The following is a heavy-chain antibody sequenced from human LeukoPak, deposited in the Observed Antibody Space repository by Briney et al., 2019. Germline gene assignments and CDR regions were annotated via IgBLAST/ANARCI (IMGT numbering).Heavy chain of an antibody. D-gene: IGHD3-3*01. V-gene: IGHV4-39*01. CDR2: IYYSGST. CDR1: GGSISSSSYY. J-gene: IGHJ3*02. Sequence: SETLSLTCTVSGGSISSSSYYWGWIRQPPGKGLEWIGSIYYSGSTYYNPSLKSRVTISVDTSKNQFSLKLSSVTAADTAVYYCARRGHYDDAFDIWGQGTMVTVSS. CDR3: ARRGHYDDAFDI.